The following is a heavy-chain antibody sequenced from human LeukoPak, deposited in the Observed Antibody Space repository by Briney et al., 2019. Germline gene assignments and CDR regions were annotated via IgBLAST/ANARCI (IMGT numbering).Heavy chain of an antibody. V-gene: IGHV3-7*01. CDR3: VKWGPYCSTYYCPALES. CDR1: GFMFSDHW. D-gene: IGHD2-2*01. J-gene: IGHJ4*02. CDR2: INAHGSQQ. Sequence: GGSLRLSCAASGFMFSDHWMSWVRQAPGKGPEWVANINAHGSQQYSVDSLKGRFTVSRDNAKKSLYLQMDDLRAEDTAVYFCVKWGPYCSTYYCPALESWGQGTLVTVSS.